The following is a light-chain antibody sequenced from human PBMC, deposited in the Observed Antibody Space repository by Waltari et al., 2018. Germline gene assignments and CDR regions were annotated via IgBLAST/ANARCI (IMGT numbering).Light chain of an antibody. CDR2: EIN. V-gene: IGLV2-23*02. CDR1: SGGVGSHDL. CDR3: CSFTNSRNFDV. J-gene: IGLJ1*01. Sequence: QSALTQPASVSGSPGPSITISCTGTSGGVGSHDLFSWYQQHPGKAPKLIIYEINKRPSGVSNRFSGSKSGKTASLTISGLQAEDEADYYCCSFTNSRNFDVFGTGTKVTVL.